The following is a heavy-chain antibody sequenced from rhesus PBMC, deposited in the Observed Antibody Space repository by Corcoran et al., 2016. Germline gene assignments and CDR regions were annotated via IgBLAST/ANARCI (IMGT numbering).Heavy chain of an antibody. V-gene: IGHV4-122*02. Sequence: QVQLQESGPGLVKPSETLSLTCAVSGGSIRSSYYYWSLIRQPPGKGLEWIGYISYRGSTSYNPSLKSRVTISRDTSKNQFSLKLSSVTAADTAVYYCARYGRIVAADYWGQGVLVTVSS. J-gene: IGHJ4*01. CDR3: ARYGRIVAADY. CDR1: GGSIRSSYYY. D-gene: IGHD1-44*02. CDR2: ISYRGST.